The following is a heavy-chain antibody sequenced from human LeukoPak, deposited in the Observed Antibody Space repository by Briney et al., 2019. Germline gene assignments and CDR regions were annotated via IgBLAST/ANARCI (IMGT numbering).Heavy chain of an antibody. V-gene: IGHV4-34*01. CDR2: INHSGST. J-gene: IGHJ3*02. Sequence: SETLSLTCAVYGGSFRGYYWSWIRQPPGKGLEWLGEINHSGSTNYNPSLKSRVTISVDTSKNQFSLKLSSVTAADTAVYYCARFRGVPAAIFAIWDAFDIWGQGTMVTVSS. D-gene: IGHD2-2*02. CDR3: ARFRGVPAAIFAIWDAFDI. CDR1: GGSFRGYY.